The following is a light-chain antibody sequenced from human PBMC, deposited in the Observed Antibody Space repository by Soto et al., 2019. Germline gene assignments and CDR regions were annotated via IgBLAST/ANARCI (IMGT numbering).Light chain of an antibody. CDR1: SSDVGNYDL. V-gene: IGLV2-23*01. CDR3: CSYAGSSTYV. J-gene: IGLJ1*01. CDR2: EGS. Sequence: QSALTEPASVSASPGQSITISCTGTSSDVGNYDLVSWYQQLPGKAPKFILYEGSKRPSGVSNRFSGSKSGNTASLTISGLQAEDEADYYCCSYAGSSTYVFGTGTKVTVL.